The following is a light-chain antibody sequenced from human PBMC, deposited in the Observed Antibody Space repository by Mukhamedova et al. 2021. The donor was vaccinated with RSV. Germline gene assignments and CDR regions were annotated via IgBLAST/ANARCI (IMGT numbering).Light chain of an antibody. Sequence: YLSCIQHKPGQAPESLIYAAYSRQDGVPSRFSGSGSGTDFTLTITSVQPGDFATYYCQQYDSYPYTFGQGTNLEIK. CDR2: AAY. V-gene: IGKV1-16*01. J-gene: IGKJ2*01. CDR1: Y. CDR3: QQYDSYPYT.